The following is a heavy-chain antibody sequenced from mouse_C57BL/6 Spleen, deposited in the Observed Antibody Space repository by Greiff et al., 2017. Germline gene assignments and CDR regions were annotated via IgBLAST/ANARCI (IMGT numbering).Heavy chain of an antibody. Sequence: QVQLQQPGAELVKPGASVKLSCKASGYPFTSSWMNWVKQRPGRGLEWIGRIDPNSGGTKYNEKFKSKGTLTVAKPSTTSYIHLSSLTSEGSAVSYCAMSGTEGDYWGQGTTLTVSS. CDR3: AMSGTEGDY. J-gene: IGHJ2*01. CDR2: IDPNSGGT. D-gene: IGHD4-1*01. V-gene: IGHV1-72*01. CDR1: GYPFTSSW.